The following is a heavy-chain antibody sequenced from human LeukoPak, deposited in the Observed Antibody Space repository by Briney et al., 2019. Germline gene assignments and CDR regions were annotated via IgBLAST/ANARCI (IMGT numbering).Heavy chain of an antibody. V-gene: IGHV1-8*01. CDR1: GYTFTSYD. Sequence: GASVKVSCKASGYTFTSYDINWVRQATGQGLEWMGWMNPNSGNTGYAQKFQGRVTMTRDTSISTAYMELSRLRSDDTAVYYCAREGTYYYDSSGYADAFDIWGQGTMVTVSS. D-gene: IGHD3-22*01. J-gene: IGHJ3*02. CDR2: MNPNSGNT. CDR3: AREGTYYYDSSGYADAFDI.